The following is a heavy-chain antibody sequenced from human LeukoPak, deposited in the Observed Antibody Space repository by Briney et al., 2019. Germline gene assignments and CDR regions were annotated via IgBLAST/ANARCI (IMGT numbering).Heavy chain of an antibody. CDR3: ARHRSSSVDY. V-gene: IGHV4-38-2*02. D-gene: IGHD6-6*01. CDR1: GYSISSGYY. J-gene: IGHJ4*02. Sequence: SETLSLTCTVSGYSISSGYYWGWIRQPPGKGLEWIGSIYHSGRTFYNPSLKSRVTISVDTSKNQFSLKLTSVTAADTAVYYCARHRSSSVDYWGQGTLVTVSS. CDR2: IYHSGRT.